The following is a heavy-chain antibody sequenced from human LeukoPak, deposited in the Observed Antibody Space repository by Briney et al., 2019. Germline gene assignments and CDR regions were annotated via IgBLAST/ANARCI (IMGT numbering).Heavy chain of an antibody. CDR1: GGSISSYY. CDR2: IYTSGST. Sequence: SETLSLTCTVSGGSISSYYWSWIRQPAGKGLEWIGRIYTSGSTNYNPSLKSRVTMSVDTSKNQFSLKLSSVTAADTAVYYCASTPWFGELYPSAFDYWGQGTLVTVSS. J-gene: IGHJ4*02. V-gene: IGHV4-4*07. CDR3: ASTPWFGELYPSAFDY. D-gene: IGHD3-10*01.